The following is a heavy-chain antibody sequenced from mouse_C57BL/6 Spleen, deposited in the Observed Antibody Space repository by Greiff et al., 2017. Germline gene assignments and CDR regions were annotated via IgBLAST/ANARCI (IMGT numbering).Heavy chain of an antibody. Sequence: QVQLKESGPELVKPGASVKISCKASGYRFTSYYINWVKQRPGQGLEWIGWIYPGSGNTKYNEKFKGKDQLPSDTSSSTADMQLRSLTSEDSAVYYCAAGYSNRAWFAYGGQGTLVTVSA. J-gene: IGHJ3*01. CDR2: IYPGSGNT. CDR3: AAGYSNRAWFAY. CDR1: GYRFTSYY. D-gene: IGHD2-5*01. V-gene: IGHV1-66*01.